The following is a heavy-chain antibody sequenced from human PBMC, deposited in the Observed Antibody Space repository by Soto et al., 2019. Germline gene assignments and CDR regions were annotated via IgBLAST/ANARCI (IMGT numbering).Heavy chain of an antibody. CDR1: GFTFSSYG. CDR3: ARYGDPYTGFDY. D-gene: IGHD4-17*01. Sequence: QVQLVESGGGVVQPGRSLRLSCAASGFTFSSYGMHWVRQAPGKGLEWVAVIGYDGSNKYYADSVKGRFTNSRDNSKNTLYLQMNSLRAEDTAVYYCARYGDPYTGFDYWGQGTLVTVSS. J-gene: IGHJ4*02. CDR2: IGYDGSNK. V-gene: IGHV3-33*01.